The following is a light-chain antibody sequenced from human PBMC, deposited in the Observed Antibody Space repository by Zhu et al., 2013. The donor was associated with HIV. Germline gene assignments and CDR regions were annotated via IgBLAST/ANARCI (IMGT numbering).Light chain of an antibody. J-gene: IGKJ1*01. CDR1: QDISNF. CDR2: AAS. Sequence: AIRMTQSPSSFSASTGDRVTITCRASQDISNFLAWYQQKPGKAPKLLIYAASSLQSGVPSRFSGSGSGTDFTLTISGLQSEDFATYYCQQFNSYPRTFGQGTKVEIK. CDR3: QQFNSYPRT. V-gene: IGKV1-8*01.